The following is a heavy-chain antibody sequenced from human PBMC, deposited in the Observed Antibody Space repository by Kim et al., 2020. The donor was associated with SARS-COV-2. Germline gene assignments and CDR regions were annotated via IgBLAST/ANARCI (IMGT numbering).Heavy chain of an antibody. J-gene: IGHJ4*02. CDR2: GST. CDR3: AREDSSGYY. D-gene: IGHD3-22*01. Sequence: GSTNYNPSLKSRVTISVDTSKNQFSLKLSSVTAADTAVYYCAREDSSGYYWGQGTLVTVSS. V-gene: IGHV4-34*01.